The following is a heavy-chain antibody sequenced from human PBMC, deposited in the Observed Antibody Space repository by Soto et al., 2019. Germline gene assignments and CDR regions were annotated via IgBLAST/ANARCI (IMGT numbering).Heavy chain of an antibody. CDR3: AAADDYVWGSYRYTLGAFDI. Sequence: SVKVSCKASGFTFTSSAVQWVRQARGQRLEWIGWIVVGSGNTNYAQKFQERVTITRGMSTSTAYMELSSLRSEDTAVYYCAAADDYVWGSYRYTLGAFDIWGQGTMVTVSS. CDR2: IVVGSGNT. D-gene: IGHD3-16*02. V-gene: IGHV1-58*01. CDR1: GFTFTSSA. J-gene: IGHJ3*02.